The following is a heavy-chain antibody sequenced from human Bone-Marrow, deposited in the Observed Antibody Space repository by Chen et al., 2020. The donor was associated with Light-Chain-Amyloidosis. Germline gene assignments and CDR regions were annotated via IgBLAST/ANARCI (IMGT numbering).Heavy chain of an antibody. CDR3: ARRRDGYNFDY. CDR2: IYPDDSDA. CDR1: GYTFPNYW. J-gene: IGHJ4*02. Sequence: VQLEQSGPEVKKPGEALKISCKGTGYTFPNYWIGWVRQMPGKGLEWMGVIYPDDSDARYSPSFEGQVTISADKSITTAYLQWRSLKASDTAMYYCARRRDGYNFDYWGQGTLVTVSS. D-gene: IGHD5-12*01. V-gene: IGHV5-51*01.